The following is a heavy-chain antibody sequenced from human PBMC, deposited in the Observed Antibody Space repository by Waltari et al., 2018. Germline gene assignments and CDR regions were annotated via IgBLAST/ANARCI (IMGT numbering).Heavy chain of an antibody. V-gene: IGHV3-21*04. CDR2: ISSSSSYI. D-gene: IGHD6-13*01. Sequence: EVQLVESGGGLVKPGGSLRLSCAASGFTFSSYSMNWVRQAPGKGLEWVSSISSSSSYIYYADSVKGRFTISRDNAKNSLYLQMNSLRSEDTAVYYCAIGEYSSSWPDYWGQGTLVTVSS. CDR1: GFTFSSYS. CDR3: AIGEYSSSWPDY. J-gene: IGHJ4*02.